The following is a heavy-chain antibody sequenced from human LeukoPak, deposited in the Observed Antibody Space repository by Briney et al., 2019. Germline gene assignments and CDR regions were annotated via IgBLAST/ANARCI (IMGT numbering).Heavy chain of an antibody. D-gene: IGHD3-22*01. Sequence: GGSLRLSCAASGFSFSNNWMSWVRQAPGKGLEWVANIKQDGSKKNYVDSVKGRFSISRDNDKKSMYLQMNSLRADDTAVYYCAKDPYSSDPYNWFDPWGQGTLVTVSS. CDR3: AKDPYSSDPYNWFDP. J-gene: IGHJ5*02. CDR1: GFSFSNNW. V-gene: IGHV3-7*01. CDR2: IKQDGSKK.